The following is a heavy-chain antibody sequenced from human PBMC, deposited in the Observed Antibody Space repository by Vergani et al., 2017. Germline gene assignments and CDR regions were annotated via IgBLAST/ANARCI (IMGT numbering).Heavy chain of an antibody. V-gene: IGHV4-61*02. CDR3: ARDSWTSELRGVYWFDT. CDR2: IQSSGTT. D-gene: IGHD3-10*01. Sequence: QVQLHESGPGLGTPCQTLYPTRTVSGRPITSGRFYRSWIGQPAGNGLEWIGRIQSSGTTNYNPSLKSRVTLSVDTSKNQLSLRMTSVTAADTAVYYCARDSWTSELRGVYWFDTWGQGTLVSVSS. CDR1: GRPITSGRFY. J-gene: IGHJ5*02.